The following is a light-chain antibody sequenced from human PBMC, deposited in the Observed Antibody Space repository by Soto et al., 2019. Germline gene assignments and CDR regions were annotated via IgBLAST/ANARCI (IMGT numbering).Light chain of an antibody. V-gene: IGKV1-39*01. CDR1: QSITSS. Sequence: DIQMTQSPSSLSALVGDRVTIACRASQSITSSLNWYQQKPGKAPKLLIIAASILQSGVPSRFSGSGSGTDYTLTISSLQPEDFATYYCQQTYSAPLTFGGGTEVDIK. CDR3: QQTYSAPLT. J-gene: IGKJ4*01. CDR2: AAS.